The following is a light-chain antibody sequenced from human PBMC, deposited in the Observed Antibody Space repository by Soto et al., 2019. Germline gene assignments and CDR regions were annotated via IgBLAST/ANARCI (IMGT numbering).Light chain of an antibody. CDR2: DAS. Sequence: DIRMTQSPSSLSASVGDRVIITCQANQDISTLLNWFQQKPGKAPKLLISDASILESGVPSRVSGSGSGTDFTFTSTSLQPEDFATYYCQQYAHLPLTFGGGTKVEIK. J-gene: IGKJ4*01. CDR3: QQYAHLPLT. V-gene: IGKV1-33*01. CDR1: QDISTL.